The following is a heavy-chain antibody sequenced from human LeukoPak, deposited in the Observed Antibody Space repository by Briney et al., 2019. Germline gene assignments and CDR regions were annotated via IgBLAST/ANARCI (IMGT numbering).Heavy chain of an antibody. D-gene: IGHD3-22*01. J-gene: IGHJ4*02. CDR2: ISSSSSYI. V-gene: IGHV3-21*01. CDR3: ASGTHYDSSGYYPDEFDY. CDR1: GFTFSSYS. Sequence: PGGSLRLSCAASGFTFSSYSMNWVRQAPGKGLEWVSSISSSSSYIYYADSVKGRFTISRDNAKNSLYLQMNSLRAEDTAVYYCASGTHYDSSGYYPDEFDYWGQGTLVTVSS.